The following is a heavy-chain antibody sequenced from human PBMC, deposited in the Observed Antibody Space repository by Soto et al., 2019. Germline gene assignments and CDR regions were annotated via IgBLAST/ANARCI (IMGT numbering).Heavy chain of an antibody. J-gene: IGHJ2*01. CDR1: GGTFSSYA. CDR2: IIPIFGTA. CDR3: AIDPVGAERPWSFDL. Sequence: QVQLVQSGAEVKKPGSSVKVSCKASGGTFSSYAISWVRQAPGQGLEWMGGIIPIFGTANYAQKFQGRVTIAADESTSTAYMELSSLRSDDTAVYYCAIDPVGAERPWSFDLWGRGTLVTVSS. D-gene: IGHD1-26*01. V-gene: IGHV1-69*12.